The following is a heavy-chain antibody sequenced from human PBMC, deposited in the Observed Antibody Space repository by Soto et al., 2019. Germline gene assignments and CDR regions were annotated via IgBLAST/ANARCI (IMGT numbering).Heavy chain of an antibody. D-gene: IGHD3-16*02. V-gene: IGHV1-46*01. CDR2: INPSGGST. J-gene: IGHJ4*02. CDR3: ARDVGGVIVPGQY. Sequence: ASVKVSCKASGDTFTSYYMPWVRQAPGQGLEWMGIINPSGGSTSYAQKFQGRVTMTRDTSTSTVYMELSSLRSEDTAVYYCARDVGGVIVPGQYWGQGTLVTVSS. CDR1: GDTFTSYY.